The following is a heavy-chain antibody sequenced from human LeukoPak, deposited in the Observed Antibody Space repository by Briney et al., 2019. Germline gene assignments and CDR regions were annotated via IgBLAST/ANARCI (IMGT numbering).Heavy chain of an antibody. J-gene: IGHJ3*02. V-gene: IGHV4-61*02. CDR1: GGSISSGSYY. CDR3: ARDRGKAFDI. CDR2: IYTSGST. Sequence: SETLSLTCTVSGGSISSGSYYWSWIRQPAGKGLEWVGRIYTSGSTNYNPSLKSRVTISVDTSKNQFSLKLSSVTAADTAVYYCARDRGKAFDIWGQGTMVTVSS.